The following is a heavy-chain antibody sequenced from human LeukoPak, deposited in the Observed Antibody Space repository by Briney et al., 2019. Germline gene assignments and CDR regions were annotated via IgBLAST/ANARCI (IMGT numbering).Heavy chain of an antibody. V-gene: IGHV4-4*07. D-gene: IGHD2-2*01. Sequence: SETLSLTCTVSGGSISSYYWSWIRQPAGKGLEWIGRIYTSGNTYYNPSLKSRVTISVDTSKNQFSLKLSSVTAADTAVYYCARLEVPAALIDYWGQGTLVTVSS. CDR2: IYTSGNT. J-gene: IGHJ4*02. CDR1: GGSISSYY. CDR3: ARLEVPAALIDY.